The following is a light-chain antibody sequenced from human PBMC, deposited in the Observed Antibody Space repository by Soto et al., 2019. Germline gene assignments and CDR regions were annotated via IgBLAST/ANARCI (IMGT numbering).Light chain of an antibody. Sequence: QSALTQPHSVSGSPGQSLTISCTGTSRDVGGYNYVSWYQQYPGKVPKLMIYDVTKRPSGVPDRFSGSKSGNTASLTISGLQAEDEGDYYCCSHAGSYTYVFGTGTKLTVL. CDR2: DVT. V-gene: IGLV2-11*01. CDR1: SRDVGGYNY. CDR3: CSHAGSYTYV. J-gene: IGLJ1*01.